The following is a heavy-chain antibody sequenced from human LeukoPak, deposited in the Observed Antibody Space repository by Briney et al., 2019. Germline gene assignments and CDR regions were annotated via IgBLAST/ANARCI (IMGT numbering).Heavy chain of an antibody. CDR1: GYTFSSYA. CDR3: AREFYDGSGSYEADY. V-gene: IGHV7-4-1*02. Sequence: GASVKVSCKASGYTFSSYAMNWVRQAPGQGLEWMGWINTNTGNPMYAQGFTGRFVFSLDTSVSTAYLQISSLKAEDTAVYYCAREFYDGSGSYEADYWGQGTLVTVSS. D-gene: IGHD3-10*01. CDR2: INTNTGNP. J-gene: IGHJ4*02.